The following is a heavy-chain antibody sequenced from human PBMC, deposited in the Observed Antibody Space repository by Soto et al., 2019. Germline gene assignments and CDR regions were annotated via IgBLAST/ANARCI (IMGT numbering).Heavy chain of an antibody. CDR1: GCTFTSYG. Sequence: GASLKVSCKSSGCTFTSYGISCVRQATGQGLEWMGWISAYNGNTNYAQKLQGRVTMTTDTSTSTAYMELRSLRSDDTAVYYCARVRGYSYGREASPSSYWGQGTLVTVSS. CDR2: ISAYNGNT. D-gene: IGHD5-18*01. V-gene: IGHV1-18*01. CDR3: ARVRGYSYGREASPSSY. J-gene: IGHJ4*02.